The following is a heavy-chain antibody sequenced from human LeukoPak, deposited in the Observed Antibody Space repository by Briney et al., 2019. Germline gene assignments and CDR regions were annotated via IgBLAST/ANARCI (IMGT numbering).Heavy chain of an antibody. CDR2: IYYSGST. CDR1: GGSISSYY. Sequence: SETLSLTCTVSGGSISSYYWSWIRQPPGKGLEWIGYIYYSGSTNYNPSLKSRVTISVDTSKNQFSLKLSSVTAADTAVYYCAKRPLYYDFWSGYYDYWGQGTLVTVSS. J-gene: IGHJ4*02. D-gene: IGHD3-3*01. CDR3: AKRPLYYDFWSGYYDY. V-gene: IGHV4-59*08.